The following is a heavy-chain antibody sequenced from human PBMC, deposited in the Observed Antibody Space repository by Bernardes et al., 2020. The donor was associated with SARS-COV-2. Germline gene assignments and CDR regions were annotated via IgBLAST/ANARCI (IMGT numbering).Heavy chain of an antibody. CDR1: GGSFSGYY. D-gene: IGHD2-21*01. CDR2: INHSGST. Sequence: SETLSLTCAVYGGSFSGYYWSWIRQPPGKGLEWIGEINHSGSTNYNPSLKSRVTISVDTSKNQFSLRLTSVTAADTAVYYCAGGGIGNRLATWGQGTLVTVSS. V-gene: IGHV4-34*01. J-gene: IGHJ5*02. CDR3: AGGGIGNRLAT.